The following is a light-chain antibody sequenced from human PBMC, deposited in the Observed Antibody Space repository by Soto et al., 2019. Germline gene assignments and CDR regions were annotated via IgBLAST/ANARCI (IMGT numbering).Light chain of an antibody. V-gene: IGKV3-15*01. CDR3: QQYKHWHPKME. CDR1: QGVRND. CDR2: GAT. Sequence: DIVMTQSPATLSVSPGERATLSCRASQGVRNDLAWYQQRPGQAPRLLIYGATTRATGIPARFRGSGSETEFRLTISSLQSEDVATYYCQQYKHWHPKMEFGQGTKVEI. J-gene: IGKJ1*01.